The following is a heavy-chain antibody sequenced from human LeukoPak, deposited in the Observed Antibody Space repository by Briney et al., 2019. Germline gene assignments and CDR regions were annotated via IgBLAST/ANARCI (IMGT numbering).Heavy chain of an antibody. J-gene: IGHJ1*01. Sequence: PGGSLRLSCVGSGFIFSSYRMNWVRQAPGKGLEWVANIKQDGSQKVYVDSVRDRFTISRDNAQNSLYLQMNSLRGEDTAVYYCAKENYGDSTGGRFQHWGQGTLVTVSS. D-gene: IGHD4-17*01. CDR1: GFIFSSYR. CDR2: IKQDGSQK. CDR3: AKENYGDSTGGRFQH. V-gene: IGHV3-7*03.